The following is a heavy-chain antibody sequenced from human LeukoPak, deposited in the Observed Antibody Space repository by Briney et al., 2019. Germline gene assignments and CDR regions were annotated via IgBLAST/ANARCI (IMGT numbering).Heavy chain of an antibody. CDR3: AKDTMIAVAGTEDY. Sequence: GGSLRLSCAASGFTFSSYEMNWVRQAPGKGLEWVSYISSSGSTIYYADSVKGRFTISRDNAKNSLYLQMNSLRAEDTAVYYCAKDTMIAVAGTEDYWGQGTLVTVSS. J-gene: IGHJ4*02. CDR1: GFTFSSYE. D-gene: IGHD6-19*01. V-gene: IGHV3-48*03. CDR2: ISSSGSTI.